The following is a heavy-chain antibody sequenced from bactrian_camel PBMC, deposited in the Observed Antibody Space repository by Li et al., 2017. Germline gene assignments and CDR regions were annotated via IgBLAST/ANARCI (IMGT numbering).Heavy chain of an antibody. V-gene: IGHV3S55*01. CDR1: GYSYGSYC. D-gene: IGHD3*01. CDR2: IDDVGST. Sequence: HVQLVESGGGSVQAGGCLRLSCVASGYSYGSYCMAWFRQTPGKEREAVAAIDDVGSTSYANFAKGRFTISRDNAKSTMYLQMNNLKPGDGGTYYCAVAMRGMDGGIWFCHNRDGIDYWGEGTQVTVS. J-gene: IGHJ7*01.